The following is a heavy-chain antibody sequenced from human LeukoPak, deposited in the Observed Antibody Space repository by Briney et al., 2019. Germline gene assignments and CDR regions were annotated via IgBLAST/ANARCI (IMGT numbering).Heavy chain of an antibody. V-gene: IGHV4-34*01. Sequence: KPSETLSLTCAVYGGSFSGYYWSWIRQPPGMVLEWIREINHSGSTNYNPSLKSRVTISVDTSKNQFSLNLSSVTAADTAIYYCARGLASGYPPIPFDYWGQGTQVTVSS. CDR3: ARGLASGYPPIPFDY. D-gene: IGHD3-3*01. J-gene: IGHJ4*02. CDR1: GGSFSGYY. CDR2: INHSGST.